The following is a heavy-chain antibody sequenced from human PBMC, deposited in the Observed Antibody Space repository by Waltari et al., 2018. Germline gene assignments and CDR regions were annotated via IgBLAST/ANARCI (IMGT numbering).Heavy chain of an antibody. CDR2: IRSKAYGGTT. CDR1: GFTFGDYA. V-gene: IGHV3-49*04. J-gene: IGHJ3*02. D-gene: IGHD6-13*01. CDR3: TSRAAAGLDAFDI. Sequence: EVQLVESGGGLVQPGRSLRLSCTASGFTFGDYAMSCVRPAPGKGLEWVGFIRSKAYGGTTEYAASVKGRFTISRDDSKSIAYLQMNSLKTEDTAVYYCTSRAAAGLDAFDIWGQGTMVTVSS.